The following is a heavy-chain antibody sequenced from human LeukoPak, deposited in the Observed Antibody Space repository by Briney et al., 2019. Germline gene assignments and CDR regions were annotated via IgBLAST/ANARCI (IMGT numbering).Heavy chain of an antibody. D-gene: IGHD1-26*01. CDR3: AREVGSGSYSPH. V-gene: IGHV4-59*01. J-gene: IGHJ4*02. CDR2: IYYSGST. Sequence: PSETLSLTCTVSGGSISSYYWSWIRQPPGKGLEWIGYIYYSGSTNYNPSLKSRVTISIDMSNNHFSLTLKSVTAADTAVYYCAREVGSGSYSPHWGQGTLVTVSS. CDR1: GGSISSYY.